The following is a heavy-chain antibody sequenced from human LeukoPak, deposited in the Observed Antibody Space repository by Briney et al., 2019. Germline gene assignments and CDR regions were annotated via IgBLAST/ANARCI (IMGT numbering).Heavy chain of an antibody. CDR2: IKQDGSEK. D-gene: IGHD3-22*01. CDR1: GFTFSSYW. CDR3: ARVNYYDSREGDFDY. V-gene: IGHV3-7*01. J-gene: IGHJ4*02. Sequence: PGGSLRLSCAASGFTFSSYWMSWVRQAPGKGLEWVANIKQDGSEKYYVDSVKGRFTISRDNAKNSLYLQMNSLRAEDTAVYYCARVNYYDSREGDFDYWGQGTPVTVSS.